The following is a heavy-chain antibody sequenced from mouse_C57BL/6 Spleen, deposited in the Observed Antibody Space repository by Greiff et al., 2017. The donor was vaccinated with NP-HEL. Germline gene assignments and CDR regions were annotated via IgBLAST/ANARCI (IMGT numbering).Heavy chain of an antibody. CDR1: GYTFTSYW. CDR3: ARGGFYAMDY. D-gene: IGHD3-1*01. J-gene: IGHJ4*01. V-gene: IGHV1-53*01. Sequence: QVHVKQPGTELVKPGASVKLSCKASGYTFTSYWMHWVKQRPGQGLEWIGNINPSNGGTNYNEKFKSKAKLTVDKSSSTAYMQLSSLTSEDAAVYYCARGGFYAMDYWGQGTSVTVSS. CDR2: INPSNGGT.